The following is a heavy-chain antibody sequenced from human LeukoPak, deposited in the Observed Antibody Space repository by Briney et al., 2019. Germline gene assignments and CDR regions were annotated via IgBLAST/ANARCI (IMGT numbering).Heavy chain of an antibody. CDR3: ARTVAPPYYFDY. V-gene: IGHV4-61*01. CDR1: GDSVSSGSYY. Sequence: PSETLSLTCTVSGDSVSSGSYYWSWIRQPPGKGLEWIGYIYYSGSTNYNPSLKSRVTISVDTSKNQFSLKLSSVTAADTAVYYCARTVAPPYYFDYWGQGTLVTVSS. D-gene: IGHD6-19*01. CDR2: IYYSGST. J-gene: IGHJ4*02.